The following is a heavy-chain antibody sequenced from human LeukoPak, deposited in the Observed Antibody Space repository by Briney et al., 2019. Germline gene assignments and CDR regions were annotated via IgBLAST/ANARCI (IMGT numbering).Heavy chain of an antibody. CDR2: IKQDGSEK. Sequence: PGGSLRLSCAASGFTFSSYSMSWVRQFPGKGLEWVANIKQDGSEKDYVDSVKGRFTISRDNAKNSLYLQMNSLTVEDTAVYYCVELLAGWFGEFDDALDVWGQGTMVTVSS. D-gene: IGHD3-10*01. CDR1: GFTFSSYS. J-gene: IGHJ3*01. CDR3: VELLAGWFGEFDDALDV. V-gene: IGHV3-7*01.